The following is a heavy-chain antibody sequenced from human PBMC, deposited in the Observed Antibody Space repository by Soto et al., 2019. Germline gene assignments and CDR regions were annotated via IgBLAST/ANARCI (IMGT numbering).Heavy chain of an antibody. Sequence: QVQLVQSGAEVKKPGSSVKVSCKASGGTFSSYAISWVRQAPGQGLEWMGGIIPIFGTANYAQKFQGRVTTTADESTSTAYMELSSLRSEDTAVYYCARDPTYYYGSGSYYYFDYWGQGTLVTVSS. CDR1: GGTFSSYA. CDR2: IIPIFGTA. J-gene: IGHJ4*02. D-gene: IGHD3-10*01. CDR3: ARDPTYYYGSGSYYYFDY. V-gene: IGHV1-69*12.